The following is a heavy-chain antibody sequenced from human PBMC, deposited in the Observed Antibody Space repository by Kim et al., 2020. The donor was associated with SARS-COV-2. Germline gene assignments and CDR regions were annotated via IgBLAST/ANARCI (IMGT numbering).Heavy chain of an antibody. CDR2: GRTI. Sequence: GRTIYYADSVKGRFTISRDNAKNSLYLQMNSLRAEDTAVYYCARSKPCDYWGQGTLVTVSS. CDR3: ARSKPCDY. V-gene: IGHV3-11*01. J-gene: IGHJ4*02.